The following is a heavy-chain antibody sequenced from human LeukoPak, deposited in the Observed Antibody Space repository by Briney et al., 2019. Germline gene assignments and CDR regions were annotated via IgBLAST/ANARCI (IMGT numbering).Heavy chain of an antibody. CDR1: GGSFSGYY. J-gene: IGHJ4*02. V-gene: IGHV4-34*01. D-gene: IGHD3-22*01. CDR3: ARWYYDSSGYRYFDY. CDR2: INHSGST. Sequence: SETLTLTCAVYGGSFSGYYWSWIRQPPGKGLEWIGEINHSGSTKYNPSLKSRVTISVDTSKNQFSLKLSSVTAADTAVYYCARWYYDSSGYRYFDYWGQGTLVTVSS.